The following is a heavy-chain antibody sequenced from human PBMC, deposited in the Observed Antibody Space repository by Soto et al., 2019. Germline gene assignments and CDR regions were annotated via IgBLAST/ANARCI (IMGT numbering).Heavy chain of an antibody. V-gene: IGHV4-34*01. D-gene: IGHD3-16*01. CDR3: ARARGLGYDAFDI. J-gene: IGHJ3*02. CDR1: GGSFSAYY. Sequence: QVQLQQWGAGLLKPSETLSLTCAVYGGSFSAYYWSWIRQPPGKGLEWIGEINHSGSTNYNPSLKSRVTISVDTSKNQFSLKLSSVTAADTAVYYCARARGLGYDAFDIWGQGTMVTVSS. CDR2: INHSGST.